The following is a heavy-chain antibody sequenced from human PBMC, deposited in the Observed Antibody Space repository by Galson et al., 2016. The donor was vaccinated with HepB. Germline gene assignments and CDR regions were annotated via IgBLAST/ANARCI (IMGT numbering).Heavy chain of an antibody. V-gene: IGHV1-2*04. Sequence: SVKVSCKASGYTFTGYRIQWVRQAPGQGLEWMGWIAPDGGATKYAQKFQGWITMTRDTSSSTAYMELTRLRSDDTAFFYCARDKGGGNYNWFDPWGQGTLVTVSS. J-gene: IGHJ5*02. CDR2: IAPDGGAT. CDR1: GYTFTGYR. D-gene: IGHD1-1*01. CDR3: ARDKGGGNYNWFDP.